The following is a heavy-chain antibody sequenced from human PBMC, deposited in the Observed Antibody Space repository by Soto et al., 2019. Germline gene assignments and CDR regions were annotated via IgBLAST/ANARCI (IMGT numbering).Heavy chain of an antibody. Sequence: SVKVSCKASGGTFSSYAISWVRQAPGQGLEWMGGIIPIFGTANYAQKFQGRVTITADKSTSTAYMELSSLRSEDTAVYYCARAGRFLEWLPGRYYYGMDVWGQGTTVTVS. CDR3: ARAGRFLEWLPGRYYYGMDV. CDR1: GGTFSSYA. CDR2: IIPIFGTA. J-gene: IGHJ6*02. D-gene: IGHD3-3*01. V-gene: IGHV1-69*06.